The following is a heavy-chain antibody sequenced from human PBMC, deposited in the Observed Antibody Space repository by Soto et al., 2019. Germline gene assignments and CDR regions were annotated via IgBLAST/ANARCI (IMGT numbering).Heavy chain of an antibody. J-gene: IGHJ5*02. D-gene: IGHD5-18*01. Sequence: QVQLVESGGGVVQPGRSLRLSCAASGFTFSSYGMHWVRQAPGKGLEWVAVIWYDGSNKYYADSVKGRFTISRDNSKNTLYLKMNSLRAEDTAVYYCARGTKWIQLWFGRPDIAYNWFDPWGQGTLVTVSS. CDR1: GFTFSSYG. CDR2: IWYDGSNK. CDR3: ARGTKWIQLWFGRPDIAYNWFDP. V-gene: IGHV3-33*01.